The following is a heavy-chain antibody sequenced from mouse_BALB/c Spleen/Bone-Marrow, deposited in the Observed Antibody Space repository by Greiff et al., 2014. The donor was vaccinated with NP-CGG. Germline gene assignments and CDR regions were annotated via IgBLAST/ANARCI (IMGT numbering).Heavy chain of an antibody. CDR1: GYSFTSYW. CDR2: IYPGNSDI. D-gene: IGHD2-4*01. J-gene: IGHJ4*01. Sequence: VQLKQSGTVLARPGASVKMSCKASGYSFTSYWMHWVKQRPGQGLEWIGAIYPGNSDISYNQKFKGKAKLTAVSSASTAYMELSSLTNEDSAVYYCTRSPTMITTYSGAMDYWGQGTSVTVSA. V-gene: IGHV1-5*01. CDR3: TRSPTMITTYSGAMDY.